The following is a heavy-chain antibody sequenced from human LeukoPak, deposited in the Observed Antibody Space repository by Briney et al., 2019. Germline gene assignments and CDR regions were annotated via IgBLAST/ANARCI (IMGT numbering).Heavy chain of an antibody. D-gene: IGHD6-13*01. CDR3: ARFNPAAGSFCFDY. V-gene: IGHV4-31*03. Sequence: SETLSLTCTVSGGSISSGGYYWSWIRQHPGKGLEWIGYIYYSVSTYYNPSLKSRVTISVDTSKKQSSLKLSSVTAADTAVFYCARFNPAAGSFCFDYWGQGTLVTVSS. CDR2: IYYSVST. CDR1: GGSISSGGYY. J-gene: IGHJ4*02.